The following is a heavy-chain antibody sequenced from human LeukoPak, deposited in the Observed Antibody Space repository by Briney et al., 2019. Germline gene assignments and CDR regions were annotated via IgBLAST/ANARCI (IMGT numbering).Heavy chain of an antibody. CDR1: GYTFTIYD. V-gene: IGHV1-8*01. J-gene: IGHJ3*02. CDR2: MNPNSGNT. Sequence: ASVNVSCTASGYTFTIYDINWVRQATGQGLEWMGWMNPNSGNTGYAQKFQGRVTMTRNTSISTAYMELSSLRSEDTAVYYCARGGDLDAFDIWGQGTMVTVSS. CDR3: ARGGDLDAFDI. D-gene: IGHD3-16*01.